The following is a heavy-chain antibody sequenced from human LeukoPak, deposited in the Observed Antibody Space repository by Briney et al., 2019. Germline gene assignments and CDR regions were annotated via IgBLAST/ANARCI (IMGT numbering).Heavy chain of an antibody. D-gene: IGHD3-10*01. CDR3: ARVGYYARAFDI. Sequence: SETLSLTCTVSGGSISTYYWSWIRQPPGEGLEWIGYIYYSGSTSYNPSLKSRVTISVDTSKNQFSLKLSSVTAADTAVYYCARVGYYARAFDIWGQGTMVTVSS. J-gene: IGHJ3*02. V-gene: IGHV4-59*01. CDR2: IYYSGST. CDR1: GGSISTYY.